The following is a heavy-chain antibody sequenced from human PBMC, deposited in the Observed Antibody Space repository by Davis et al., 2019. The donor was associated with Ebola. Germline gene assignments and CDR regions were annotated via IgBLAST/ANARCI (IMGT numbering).Heavy chain of an antibody. CDR2: IIPILGIA. Sequence: SVKVSCKASGGTFSSYAISWVRQAPGQGLAWMGRIIPILGIANYAQKFQGRGTITADKSTSTAYMELSSLRYEDTAVYYCATLDILTAYVSYAMDVWGQGTTVTVS. D-gene: IGHD3-9*01. CDR1: GGTFSSYA. J-gene: IGHJ6*02. CDR3: ATLDILTAYVSYAMDV. V-gene: IGHV1-69*04.